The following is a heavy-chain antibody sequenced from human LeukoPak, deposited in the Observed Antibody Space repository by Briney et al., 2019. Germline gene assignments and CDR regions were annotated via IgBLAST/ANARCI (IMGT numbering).Heavy chain of an antibody. CDR2: IIPIFGTA. CDR3: ARGDYPYYYYYYMDV. CDR1: GGTFSSYA. Sequence: SVKVSCKTSGGTFSSYAISWVRQAPGQGLEWMGRIIPIFGTANYAQKFQGRVTITTDESTSTAYMELSSLRSEDTAVYYCARGDYPYYYYYYMDVWGKGTTVTVSS. D-gene: IGHD4-17*01. J-gene: IGHJ6*03. V-gene: IGHV1-69*05.